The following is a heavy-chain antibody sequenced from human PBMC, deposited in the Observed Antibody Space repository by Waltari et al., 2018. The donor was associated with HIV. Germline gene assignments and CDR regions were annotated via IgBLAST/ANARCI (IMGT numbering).Heavy chain of an antibody. D-gene: IGHD3-3*01. V-gene: IGHV1-24*01. CDR3: ATVGTRTLGSGPTAFDI. CDR1: GYTLAEFS. J-gene: IGHJ3*02. Sequence: QVHLVQSGAEGQQPGAPVKVACKVSGYTLAEFSMTWVRQATGKGLEWMGGFDPEDGEAIYAQKFQGRVTMTEDTSTDTAYMDLSSLRSEDTAVYYCATVGTRTLGSGPTAFDIWGQGTMVTVSS. CDR2: FDPEDGEA.